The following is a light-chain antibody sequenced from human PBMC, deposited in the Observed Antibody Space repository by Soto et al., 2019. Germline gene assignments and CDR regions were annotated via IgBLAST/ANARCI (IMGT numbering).Light chain of an antibody. CDR1: QSVSSN. V-gene: IGKV3-15*01. Sequence: EIVMTQSPATVSGSPGERATFSCGASQSVSSNLAWYQQKPGQAPRLLIYGASIRATGIPARFSGSGSGTEFTLTISTLQSEDFAIYYCQHYNNWPPWTFGQGTKVDIK. CDR3: QHYNNWPPWT. CDR2: GAS. J-gene: IGKJ1*01.